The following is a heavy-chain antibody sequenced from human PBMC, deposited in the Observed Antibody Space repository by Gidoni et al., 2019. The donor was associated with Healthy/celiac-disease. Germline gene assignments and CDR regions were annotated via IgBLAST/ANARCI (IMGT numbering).Heavy chain of an antibody. J-gene: IGHJ5*02. CDR3: ARLVTMVRGVKGGDWFDP. CDR1: GGSISSYH. CDR2: TYYSGST. D-gene: IGHD3-10*01. Sequence: QVQLQESGPGLGKPSETLSLTCTVTGGSISSYHCSWLRQPPGKGLEWMGYTYYSGSTNYNPSLKSRVTISVDTSKNQFSLRLSSVTAADTAVYYCARLVTMVRGVKGGDWFDPWGQGTLVTVSS. V-gene: IGHV4-59*08.